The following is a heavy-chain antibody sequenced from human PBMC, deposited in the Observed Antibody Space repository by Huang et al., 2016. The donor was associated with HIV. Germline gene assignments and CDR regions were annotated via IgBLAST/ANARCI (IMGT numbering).Heavy chain of an antibody. Sequence: EVQLVESGGGLVKPGGSLRLFCAASGFPFNKAWRTWVRQAPGKGVEWGGRIKSKTDGGTTDYAAAVKGRFSISRDDSKNALYLQMNSLKTEDTAVYYCTTDLGNTWTRNYWGQGTLVTVSS. J-gene: IGHJ4*02. D-gene: IGHD1-1*01. CDR3: TTDLGNTWTRNY. CDR1: GFPFNKAW. V-gene: IGHV3-15*01. CDR2: IKSKTDGGTT.